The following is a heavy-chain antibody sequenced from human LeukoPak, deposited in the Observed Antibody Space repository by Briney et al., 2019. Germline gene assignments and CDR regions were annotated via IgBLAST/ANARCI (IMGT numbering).Heavy chain of an antibody. D-gene: IGHD3-10*01. Sequence: KTSQTLSLTCTVSGGSISSGSYYWSWIRQPAGKGLEWIGRIYTSGSTNYNPSLKSRVTISVDTSKNQFSLKLSSVTAADTAVYYCAREYYYGSGSFYFDYWGQGTLVTVSS. J-gene: IGHJ4*02. CDR1: GGSISSGSYY. CDR3: AREYYYGSGSFYFDY. CDR2: IYTSGST. V-gene: IGHV4-61*02.